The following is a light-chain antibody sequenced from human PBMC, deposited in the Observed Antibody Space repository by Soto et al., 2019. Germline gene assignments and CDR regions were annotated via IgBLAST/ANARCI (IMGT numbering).Light chain of an antibody. CDR1: QNINNW. V-gene: IGKV1-5*03. CDR3: PQHGDYPLS. Sequence: DIQMTQSPSTLSASVGDRVTITCRASQNINNWLAWSQQKPGKAPKVLIYGASTLENGVPSRFSGSGSGTEFTLTINDLQPDDVATYYCPQHGDYPLSFGPWTTVDV. CDR2: GAS. J-gene: IGKJ3*01.